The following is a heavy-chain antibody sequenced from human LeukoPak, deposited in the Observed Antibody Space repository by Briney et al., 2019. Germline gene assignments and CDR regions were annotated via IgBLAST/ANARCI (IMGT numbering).Heavy chain of an antibody. J-gene: IGHJ5*02. CDR1: GYTFTGYY. CDR2: INPNSGGT. Sequence: ASVKVSCKASGYTFTGYYMHWVRQAPGQGLEWMGWINPNSGGTNYAQKFQGRVTMTRDTSISTAYMELSRLRSDDTAVYYCASILAAAGYNWFDPWGQGTLVTVSS. V-gene: IGHV1-2*02. D-gene: IGHD6-13*01. CDR3: ASILAAAGYNWFDP.